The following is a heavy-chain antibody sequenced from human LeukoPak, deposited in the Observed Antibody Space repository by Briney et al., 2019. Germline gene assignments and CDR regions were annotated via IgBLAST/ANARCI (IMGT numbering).Heavy chain of an antibody. CDR3: AIFEVNYEDSRSLYYFDY. CDR2: IYPADSET. Sequence: GESLKISCRVSGYAFASYWIGWVRQVPGKGLEWMGIIYPADSETKSSPSFQGQVTFSVDKSINTAYLEWSSLKASDTAMYYCAIFEVNYEDSRSLYYFDYWGQGTLVTVSS. CDR1: GYAFASYW. V-gene: IGHV5-51*01. D-gene: IGHD3-22*01. J-gene: IGHJ4*02.